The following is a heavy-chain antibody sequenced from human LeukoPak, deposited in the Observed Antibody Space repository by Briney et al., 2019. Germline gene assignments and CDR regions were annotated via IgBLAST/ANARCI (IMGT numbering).Heavy chain of an antibody. V-gene: IGHV3-21*01. Sequence: GGSLRLSCAASGFTFSSYEMNWVRQAPGKGLEWVSSISSSSSYIYYADSVKGRFTISRDNAKRSVYLQMNSLRAEDTAVYYCARGPLPDYWGQGTLVTVSS. J-gene: IGHJ4*02. CDR2: ISSSSSYI. CDR3: ARGPLPDY. CDR1: GFTFSSYE.